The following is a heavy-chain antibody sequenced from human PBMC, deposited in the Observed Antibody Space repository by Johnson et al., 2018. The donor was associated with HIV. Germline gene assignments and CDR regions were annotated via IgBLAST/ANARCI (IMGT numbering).Heavy chain of an antibody. D-gene: IGHD3-22*01. V-gene: IGHV3-23*04. CDR2: ISGSGASR. CDR3: ARVIRAYDSSGYAGDAFDI. J-gene: IGHJ3*02. Sequence: MQLVESGGGLVQPGGSLRLSCAASGFTFTSYTVSWVRQAPGKGLEWVSAISGSGASRYFAASVKGRFTISRDNAKNSQYLQMNRLRAEDTALYYCARVIRAYDSSGYAGDAFDIWGQGTMVTVSS. CDR1: GFTFTSYT.